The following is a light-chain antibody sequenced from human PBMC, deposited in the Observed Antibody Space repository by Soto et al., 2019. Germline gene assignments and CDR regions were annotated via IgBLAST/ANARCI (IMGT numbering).Light chain of an antibody. J-gene: IGLJ1*01. CDR1: TSDVGGYNY. V-gene: IGLV2-14*01. Sequence: QSALTQPASVAGFPGQSITISCTGTTSDVGGYNYVSWYQHHPGNAPKLIIYEVSSRSSGVSNRFSGSKSGNTASLIISGLQTEDEADYYCSSYTSSSTSLFGTGTKLTVL. CDR3: SSYTSSSTSL. CDR2: EVS.